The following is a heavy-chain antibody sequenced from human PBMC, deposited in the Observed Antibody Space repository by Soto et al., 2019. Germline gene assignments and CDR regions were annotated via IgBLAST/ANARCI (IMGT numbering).Heavy chain of an antibody. Sequence: SETLSLTCTVSGGSISGYYWSWIRQPPGKGLEWIGNVYYSGGAKYNPSVKRRVSISVDTSKNQFSLNLSSVTAADTAVYYCTRDGDGRMTTNPYYHYGMDVWGPGITVTVSS. V-gene: IGHV4-59*01. CDR2: VYYSGGA. D-gene: IGHD2-21*02. CDR1: GGSISGYY. CDR3: TRDGDGRMTTNPYYHYGMDV. J-gene: IGHJ6*02.